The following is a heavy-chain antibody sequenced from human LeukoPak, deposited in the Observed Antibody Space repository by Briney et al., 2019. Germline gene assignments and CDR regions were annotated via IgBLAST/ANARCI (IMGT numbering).Heavy chain of an antibody. J-gene: IGHJ5*02. Sequence: SETLSLTCTVSGGSISSYYWSWIRQPPGKRLECIGYIYYSGSTNYNPSLKSRVTISVDTSKNQFSLKLSSVTAADTAVYYCARVRDDFWSGYYRQPFDPWGQGTLVTVSS. CDR2: IYYSGST. D-gene: IGHD3-3*01. CDR3: ARVRDDFWSGYYRQPFDP. CDR1: GGSISSYY. V-gene: IGHV4-59*01.